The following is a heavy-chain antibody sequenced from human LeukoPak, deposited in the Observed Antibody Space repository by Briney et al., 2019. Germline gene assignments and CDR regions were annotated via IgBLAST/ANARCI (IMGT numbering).Heavy chain of an antibody. CDR3: ARGAMIHYDSGGYYPFDY. V-gene: IGHV4-4*02. D-gene: IGHD3-22*01. Sequence: ASGTLSLTCAVSGGSISSSNWWSWVRQPPGKGLEWIGEIYHSGSTNYNPSLKSRVTISVDTSKNQFSLKLSSVTAADTAVYYCARGAMIHYDSGGYYPFDYWGQGTLVTVSS. J-gene: IGHJ4*02. CDR1: GGSISSSNW. CDR2: IYHSGST.